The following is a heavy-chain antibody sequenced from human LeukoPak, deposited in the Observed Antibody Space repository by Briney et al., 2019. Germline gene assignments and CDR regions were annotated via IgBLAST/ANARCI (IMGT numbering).Heavy chain of an antibody. CDR2: INWIGGST. CDR1: GFTFVAYG. V-gene: IGHV3-20*04. Sequence: PGGSLRLSCAASGFTFVAYGMSAVRQGPGKGLEWVSGINWIGGSTGYADSVKGRLFLSRENAQTSLYPHMNTLRAAGTPLYYCAIETFYYYCMLVWGKGATLTVSS. CDR3: AIETFYYYCMLV. J-gene: IGHJ6*03.